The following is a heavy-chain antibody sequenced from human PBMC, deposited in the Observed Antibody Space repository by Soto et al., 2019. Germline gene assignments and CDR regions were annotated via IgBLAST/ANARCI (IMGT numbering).Heavy chain of an antibody. D-gene: IGHD2-21*02. J-gene: IGHJ6*02. V-gene: IGHV3-48*03. Sequence: PGGSRRLSCAASGFTFSSYEMNWVRQAPGKGLEWVSYISSSGSTIYYADSVKGRFTISRDNAKNSLYLQMNSLRAEDTAVYYCARGAAVVTAIRGYYYYGMDVWGQGTTVTVSS. CDR2: ISSSGSTI. CDR1: GFTFSSYE. CDR3: ARGAAVVTAIRGYYYYGMDV.